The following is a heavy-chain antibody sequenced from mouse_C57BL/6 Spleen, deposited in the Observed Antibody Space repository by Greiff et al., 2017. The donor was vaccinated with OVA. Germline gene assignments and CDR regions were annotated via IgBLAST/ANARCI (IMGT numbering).Heavy chain of an antibody. CDR2: IYPGDGDT. CDR1: GYAFSSSW. V-gene: IGHV1-82*01. D-gene: IGHD1-1*01. J-gene: IGHJ2*01. Sequence: VQLQQSGPELVKPGASVKISCKASGYAFSSSWMNWVKQRPGKGLEWIGRIYPGDGDTNYNGKFKGKATLTADKSSSTAYMQLSSLTSEDSAVYFCARFYGSSHFDDWGQGTTLTVSS. CDR3: ARFYGSSHFDD.